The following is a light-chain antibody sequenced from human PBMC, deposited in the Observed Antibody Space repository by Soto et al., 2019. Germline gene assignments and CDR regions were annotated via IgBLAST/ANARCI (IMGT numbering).Light chain of an antibody. Sequence: IVLTQSPVTLSLSPRERATPSCRASQSVSSYLAWYQQKPGQAPRLLIYGASSRATGIPDRFSGSGSGTDFTLTISRLEPEDFAVYYCQLYGRSRRATFGQGTRLENK. CDR2: GAS. J-gene: IGKJ5*01. CDR1: QSVSSY. CDR3: QLYGRSRRAT. V-gene: IGKV3-20*01.